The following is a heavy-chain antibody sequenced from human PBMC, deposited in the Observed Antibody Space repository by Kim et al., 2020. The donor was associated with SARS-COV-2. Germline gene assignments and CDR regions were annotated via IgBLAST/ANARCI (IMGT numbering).Heavy chain of an antibody. Sequence: RYAQKFQGRVTMTRDTSKSTVYMELSSLRSEDTAVYYCASRTMIDAFDIWGQGTMVTVSS. CDR3: ASRTMIDAFDI. J-gene: IGHJ3*02. V-gene: IGHV1-46*01. D-gene: IGHD3-22*01.